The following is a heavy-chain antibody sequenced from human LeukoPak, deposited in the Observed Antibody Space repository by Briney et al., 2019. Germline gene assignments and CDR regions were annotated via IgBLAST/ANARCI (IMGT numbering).Heavy chain of an antibody. CDR3: AKDRVWGSSWSDLFDY. Sequence: GGSLRLSCAASGFTFSSYAMSWVRQAPGKGLEWVSAISGSGGSTYYADSVKGRFTISRDNSKNTLYLQMNSLRAEDTAVYYCAKDRVWGSSWSDLFDYWGQGTLVTVSS. CDR1: GFTFSSYA. CDR2: ISGSGGST. D-gene: IGHD6-13*01. V-gene: IGHV3-23*01. J-gene: IGHJ4*02.